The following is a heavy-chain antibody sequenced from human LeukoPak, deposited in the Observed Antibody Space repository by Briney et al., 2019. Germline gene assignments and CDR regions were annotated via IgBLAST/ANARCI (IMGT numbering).Heavy chain of an antibody. CDR2: ISSSSSTI. CDR1: GFTFSSYS. CDR3: ARERSSTSTYYYYHMDV. J-gene: IGHJ6*03. V-gene: IGHV3-48*01. D-gene: IGHD2-2*01. Sequence: GGSLRLSCAASGFTFSSYSMNWVRQAPGKGLEWVSYISSSSSTIYYADSVKGRFTISRDNAKNSLYLQMNSLRAEDTAVYYGARERSSTSTYYYYHMDVWGKGTTVTVSS.